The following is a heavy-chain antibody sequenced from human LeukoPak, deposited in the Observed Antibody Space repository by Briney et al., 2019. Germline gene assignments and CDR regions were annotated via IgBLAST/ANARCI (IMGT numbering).Heavy chain of an antibody. V-gene: IGHV3-48*01. J-gene: IGHJ5*02. CDR2: ISSSSSTI. CDR1: GFTFSSYS. Sequence: GGSLRLSCAASGFTFSSYSMNWVRQAPGKGLEWVSYISSSSSTIYYADSVKGRFTISRDNAKNSLYLQMNSLRAEDTAVYYCARDGTAYCGGDCYSSGIYHWGQGTLVTVSS. D-gene: IGHD2-21*02. CDR3: ARDGTAYCGGDCYSSGIYH.